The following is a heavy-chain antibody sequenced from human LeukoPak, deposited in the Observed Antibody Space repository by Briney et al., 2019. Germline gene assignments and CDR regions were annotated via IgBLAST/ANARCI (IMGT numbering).Heavy chain of an antibody. CDR1: GGSISNYY. CDR2: VYYTGST. J-gene: IGHJ4*02. V-gene: IGHV4-59*08. Sequence: PSETLSLTCTVSGGSISNYYWSWIRQPPGKGLEWIGYVYYTGSTNYHPSLKSRVTISVDTSKNQLSLKLSSVTAADTAVYYCARHPLDYWGQGILVTVSS. CDR3: ARHPLDY.